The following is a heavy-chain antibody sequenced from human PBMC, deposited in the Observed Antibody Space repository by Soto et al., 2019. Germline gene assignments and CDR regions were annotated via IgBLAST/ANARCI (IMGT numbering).Heavy chain of an antibody. Sequence: LXLSCAASVFTLSSYSMHWVRQAPGKGLEWVAVISYDGSNKYYADSVKGRFTISRDNSKNTLYLQMNSLRAEDTAVYYCARGGPRGAFDIWGQGTMVTVSS. J-gene: IGHJ3*02. CDR2: ISYDGSNK. CDR1: VFTLSSYS. V-gene: IGHV3-30-3*01. CDR3: ARGGPRGAFDI. D-gene: IGHD2-15*01.